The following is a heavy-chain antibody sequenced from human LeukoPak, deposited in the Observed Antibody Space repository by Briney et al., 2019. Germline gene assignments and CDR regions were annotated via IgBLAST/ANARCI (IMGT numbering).Heavy chain of an antibody. CDR3: TTLNFHDT. Sequence: GGSLRLSCAGSGFTFNIYSMSWVRQAPGKGLEWVSYITSGSTSIYYADSVKGRFTISRDDAKNSLYLQKNSLRVEDTAIYYCTTLNFHDTWGQGTLVTVSS. CDR1: GFTFNIYS. J-gene: IGHJ5*02. D-gene: IGHD3-9*01. CDR2: ITSGSTSI. V-gene: IGHV3-48*01.